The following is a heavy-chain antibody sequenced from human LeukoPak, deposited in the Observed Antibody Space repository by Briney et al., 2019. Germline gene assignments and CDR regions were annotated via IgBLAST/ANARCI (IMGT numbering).Heavy chain of an antibody. D-gene: IGHD2-2*01. CDR3: AKDKGFCTTTTCYVLSNDAFDI. Sequence: GRSLRLSCAASGFTFDDYAMHWVRQAPGKGLEWVAFIRFDGTNKYYTDSVEGRFTISRDNSKNTLYLQMSSLRAEDTAVYYCAKDKGFCTTTTCYVLSNDAFDIWGQGTMVTVSS. CDR2: IRFDGTNK. CDR1: GFTFDDYA. V-gene: IGHV3-30*02. J-gene: IGHJ3*02.